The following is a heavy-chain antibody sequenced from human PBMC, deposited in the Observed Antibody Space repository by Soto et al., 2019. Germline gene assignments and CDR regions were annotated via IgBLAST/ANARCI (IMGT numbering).Heavy chain of an antibody. CDR2: IYPGDSDT. CDR3: AKQGAHDAFDI. D-gene: IGHD1-26*01. Sequence: GESLKISCKGSGYTFTSHWIGWARQMPGKGLEWMGIIYPGDSDTRYSPSSQGQVTISADKSISTAYLQWSSLKASDTAMYYCAKQGAHDAFDIWGQGTMVNVS. J-gene: IGHJ3*02. V-gene: IGHV5-51*01. CDR1: GYTFTSHW.